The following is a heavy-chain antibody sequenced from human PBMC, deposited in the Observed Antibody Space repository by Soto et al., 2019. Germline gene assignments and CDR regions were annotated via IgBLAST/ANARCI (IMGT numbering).Heavy chain of an antibody. CDR2: ISAYNGNT. CDR3: ARADPRYDFWSGPNSQNAFDF. D-gene: IGHD3-3*01. J-gene: IGHJ3*01. V-gene: IGHV1-18*01. Sequence: GPVKVSCKASGYTFTSYGISWVRQAPGQGLEWMGWISAYNGNTNYAQKLQGRVTMTTDTSTSTAYMELRSLRSDDTAVYYCARADPRYDFWSGPNSQNAFDFWGQGTMVTVSS. CDR1: GYTFTSYG.